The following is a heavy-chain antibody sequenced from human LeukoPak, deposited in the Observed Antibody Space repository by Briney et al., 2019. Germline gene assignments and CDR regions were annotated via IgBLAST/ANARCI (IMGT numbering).Heavy chain of an antibody. J-gene: IGHJ4*02. D-gene: IGHD3-22*01. CDR2: IIPIFGTA. CDR3: ARHYYDSGGYHSLFDY. Sequence: SVRVSCKASGGTFSSYAISWVRQAPGQGLEWMGGIIPIFGTANYAQKFQGRVTITADESTSTAYMELSSLRSEDTAVYYCARHYYDSGGYHSLFDYWGQGTLVTVSS. CDR1: GGTFSSYA. V-gene: IGHV1-69*13.